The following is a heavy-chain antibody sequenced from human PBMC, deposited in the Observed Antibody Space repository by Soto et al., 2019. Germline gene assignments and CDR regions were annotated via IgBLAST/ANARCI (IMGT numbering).Heavy chain of an antibody. CDR3: AKQEGGSPYSPSAY. CDR1: GVPFSSYA. D-gene: IGHD2-15*01. J-gene: IGHJ4*02. Sequence: QPGGSLRLSCAASGVPFSSYAMSWVRQAPGKGLEWVSAISGSGGSTYYADSVKGRFTISRDNSKNTLYLQMNSLRAEDTAVYYCAKQEGGSPYSPSAYWGQGTLVTVSS. V-gene: IGHV3-23*01. CDR2: ISGSGGST.